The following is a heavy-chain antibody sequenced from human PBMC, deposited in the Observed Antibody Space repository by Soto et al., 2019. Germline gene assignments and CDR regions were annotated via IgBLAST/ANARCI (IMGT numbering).Heavy chain of an antibody. D-gene: IGHD1-1*01. CDR2: ISAHNGNT. J-gene: IGHJ4*02. CDR3: ARGRYGDY. Sequence: QVHLVQSGAEVKKPGASVKVSCKGSGYTFTSYCITWVRQAPGQGLEWMGWISAHNGNTDYAQKLQGRVTVTRDTSTSPAYMDLRSRRSDDTTVYYCARGRYGDYWGQGALGTVSA. CDR1: GYTFTSYC. V-gene: IGHV1-18*01.